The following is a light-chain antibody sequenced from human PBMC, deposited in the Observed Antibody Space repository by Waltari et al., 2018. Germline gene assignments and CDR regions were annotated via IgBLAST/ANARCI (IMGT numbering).Light chain of an antibody. CDR3: QQRRDWPLT. CDR1: QSVTNY. V-gene: IGKV3-11*01. CDR2: DTS. J-gene: IGKJ4*01. Sequence: EIVLTQSPAILSLSPVESASLSCRASQSVTNYLAWYQQKPGQAPRLLIYDTSNRATGIPARFSGSGFGTDFTLTIGSLEPEDFAVYYCQQRRDWPLTFGGGTKVEIK.